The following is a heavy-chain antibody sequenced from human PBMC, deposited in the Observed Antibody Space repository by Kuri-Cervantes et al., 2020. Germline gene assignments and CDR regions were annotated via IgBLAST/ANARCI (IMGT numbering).Heavy chain of an antibody. CDR3: ARIDGDGYNYGAFDI. D-gene: IGHD5-24*01. CDR1: GGSVSSGSYY. Sequence: SETLSLTCTVSGGSVSSGSYYWSWIRQPPGKGLEWIGYIYYSGSTNYNPSLKSRVTISVDTSKNQFSLKLSSVTAADTAVYYCARIDGDGYNYGAFDIWGQGTMVTVSS. J-gene: IGHJ3*02. CDR2: IYYSGST. V-gene: IGHV4-61*01.